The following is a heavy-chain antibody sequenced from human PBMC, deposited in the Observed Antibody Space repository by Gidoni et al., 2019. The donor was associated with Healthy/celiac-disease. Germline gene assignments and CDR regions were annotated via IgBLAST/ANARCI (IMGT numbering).Heavy chain of an antibody. J-gene: IGHJ4*02. CDR1: RYTFTSYG. V-gene: IGHV1-18*01. D-gene: IGHD1-1*01. CDR2: ISAYNGNT. Sequence: QVQLVQSGAELKKPGAAVKVSCKPSRYTFTSYGISWVRQAPGQGLAGMGWISAYNGNTNKAQKLQGRVTMTTDTATSTAYMELRGLRSDDTAVYYCARDESFLYKRAGYWGQGTLVTVSS. CDR3: ARDESFLYKRAGY.